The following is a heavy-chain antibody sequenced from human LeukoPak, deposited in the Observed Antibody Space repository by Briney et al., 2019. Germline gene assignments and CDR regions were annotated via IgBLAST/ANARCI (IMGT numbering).Heavy chain of an antibody. Sequence: PSETLSLTCTVSGRSLSSSSYYWGWIRQPPGKGLEWIGSIYYSGSTYYNPSLKSRVSISVDTSKNQFSLKLSSVTAADTAVYYCARHADIVVVVANNWFDPWGQGTLVTVSS. J-gene: IGHJ5*02. CDR2: IYYSGST. D-gene: IGHD2-15*01. V-gene: IGHV4-39*01. CDR1: GRSLSSSSYY. CDR3: ARHADIVVVVANNWFDP.